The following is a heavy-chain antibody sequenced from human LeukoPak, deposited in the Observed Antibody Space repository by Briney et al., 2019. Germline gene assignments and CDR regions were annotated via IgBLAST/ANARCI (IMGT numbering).Heavy chain of an antibody. V-gene: IGHV4-61*02. J-gene: IGHJ4*02. CDR1: GGSISSGSYY. Sequence: SETLSLTCTVSGGSISSGSYYWNWIRQPAGKGLEWIGRIYASGSTNYNPSLESRVTISVDTSKNQFSLNLSSVTAADTAVYYCAGPGGYFDWLPFGYWGQGTLVTVSS. D-gene: IGHD3-9*01. CDR2: IYASGST. CDR3: AGPGGYFDWLPFGY.